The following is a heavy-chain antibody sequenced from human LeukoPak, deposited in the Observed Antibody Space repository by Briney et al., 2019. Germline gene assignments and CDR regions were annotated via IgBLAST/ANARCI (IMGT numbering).Heavy chain of an antibody. CDR3: ARDPTYYYGSGSQFDY. J-gene: IGHJ4*02. D-gene: IGHD3-10*01. CDR2: ISYDGSDK. Sequence: PGGSLRLSCAASGFTFSSYAMHWVRQAPGKGLEWVAVISYDGSDKYYADSVKGRFTISRDNSKNTLYLQMNSLRAEDTAVYYCARDPTYYYGSGSQFDYWGQGTLVTVSS. CDR1: GFTFSSYA. V-gene: IGHV3-30-3*01.